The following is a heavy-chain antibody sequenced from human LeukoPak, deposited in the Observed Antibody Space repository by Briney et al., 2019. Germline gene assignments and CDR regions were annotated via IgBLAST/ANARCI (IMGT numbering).Heavy chain of an antibody. CDR2: ISYSGST. Sequence: SETLSLTCTVSGCSISPYYWSWIRQPPGKGLEWIGYISYSGSTSFNPSLKSRVTISVDTSTNQFSLALSSVTAADTAVYYCARAGSYRLTTTLWGQGTLVTVSS. V-gene: IGHV4-59*01. CDR3: ARAGSYRLTTTL. CDR1: GCSISPYY. J-gene: IGHJ4*02. D-gene: IGHD4-17*01.